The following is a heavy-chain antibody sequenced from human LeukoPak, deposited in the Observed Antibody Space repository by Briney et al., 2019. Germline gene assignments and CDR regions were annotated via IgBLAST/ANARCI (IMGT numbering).Heavy chain of an antibody. CDR2: IIPIFGTA. V-gene: IGHV1-69*13. D-gene: IGHD3-16*01. CDR3: ARGVCGAGRCGMDV. Sequence: TVKVSCKASGGTFSSYTISWVRQAPGQGLEWMGGIIPIFGTANYAQKFQGRVTITADESTSTAYMELTRLRSEDTAVFYCARGVCGAGRCGMDVWGQGTTVTVS. J-gene: IGHJ6*02. CDR1: GGTFSSYT.